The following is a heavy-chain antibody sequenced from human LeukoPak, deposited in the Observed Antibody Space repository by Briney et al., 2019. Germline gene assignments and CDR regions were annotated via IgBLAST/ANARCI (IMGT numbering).Heavy chain of an antibody. CDR1: GGTLSSYT. CDR3: AIPGVSDY. Sequence: SVKVSCKASGGTLSSYTITWVRQAPGQGLEWMGGIIPIFGTADYAQKFQGRVTIAADESTSTAYMELSSLRSEDTAVYYCAIPGVSDYWGQGTLVTVSS. V-gene: IGHV1-69*13. J-gene: IGHJ4*02. CDR2: IIPIFGTA.